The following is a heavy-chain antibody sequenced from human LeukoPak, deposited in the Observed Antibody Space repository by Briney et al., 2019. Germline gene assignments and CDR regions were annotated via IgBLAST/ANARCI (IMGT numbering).Heavy chain of an antibody. D-gene: IGHD3-10*01. J-gene: IGHJ4*02. CDR2: ITDIGSRT. CDR3: ARTTRDFGSAMYYFDD. V-gene: IGHV3-64*01. CDR1: GFTSTGYY. Sequence: GGSLRLSCAASGFTSTGYYLHWVRHTPGKGLEYISTITDIGSRTYHTNSVRGRFTISRDNSKNTLYLQMGSLRTEDTAVYYCARTTRDFGSAMYYFDDWGQGTLVTVSS.